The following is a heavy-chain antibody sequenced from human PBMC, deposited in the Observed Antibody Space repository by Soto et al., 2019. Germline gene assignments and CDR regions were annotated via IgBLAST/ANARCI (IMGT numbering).Heavy chain of an antibody. CDR2: IYYSGST. CDR1: GGSISSYY. Sequence: PSETLSLTCTVSGGSISSYYWSWIRQPPGKGLEWIGYIYYSGSTNYNPSLRGRVTISVDTSKNQFSLKLTSVTAADTAVYYCARCALPFASYYYMDVWGKGTTVTVSS. J-gene: IGHJ6*03. V-gene: IGHV4-59*01. D-gene: IGHD3-16*01. CDR3: ARCALPFASYYYMDV.